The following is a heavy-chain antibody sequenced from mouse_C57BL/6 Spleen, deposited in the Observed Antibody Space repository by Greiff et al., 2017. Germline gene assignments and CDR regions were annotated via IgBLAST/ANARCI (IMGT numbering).Heavy chain of an antibody. CDR1: GYSFTGYY. J-gene: IGHJ2*01. CDR2: INPSTGGT. CDR3: ARRGNSYFGY. V-gene: IGHV1-42*01. Sequence: VQLQQSGPELVKPGASVEISCKASGYSFTGYYMNWVKQSPEQSLEWIGEINPSTGGTTYNQKFKAKATLTVDKSSSTAYMQLKCLTSEVSAVYYCARRGNSYFGYWGQGTTLTVSS. D-gene: IGHD2-1*01.